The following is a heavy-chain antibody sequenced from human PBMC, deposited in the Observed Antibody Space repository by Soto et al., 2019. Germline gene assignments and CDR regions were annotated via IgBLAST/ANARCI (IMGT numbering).Heavy chain of an antibody. J-gene: IGHJ6*02. Sequence: QVQLQESGPGLVKPSQTLSLTCTVSGGSISSGGYYWSWIRQHPGKGLEWIGYIYYSGSTYYNPSLKSRVTISVDTSKNQFSLKLSSMTAADTAVYYCARVSGSYHFGLHYYYGMDVWGQGTTVTVSS. CDR1: GGSISSGGYY. CDR3: ARVSGSYHFGLHYYYGMDV. D-gene: IGHD3-10*01. CDR2: IYYSGST. V-gene: IGHV4-31*03.